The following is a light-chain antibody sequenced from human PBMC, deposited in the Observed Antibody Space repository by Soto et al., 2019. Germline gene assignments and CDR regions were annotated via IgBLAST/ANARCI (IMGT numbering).Light chain of an antibody. Sequence: IQMTQSPSSLSASVGDTVTITCRASQGIGNDLGWYQQKPGKAPKLMIYKASTLKSGVPSRFSGSGSGTEFTLTISSLQPDDFATYYCQHYNSYSEALGQGTKVDIK. V-gene: IGKV1-5*03. CDR3: QHYNSYSEA. J-gene: IGKJ1*01. CDR1: QGIGND. CDR2: KAS.